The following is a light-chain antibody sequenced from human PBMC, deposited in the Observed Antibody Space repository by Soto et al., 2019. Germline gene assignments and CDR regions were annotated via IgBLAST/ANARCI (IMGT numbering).Light chain of an antibody. J-gene: IGLJ1*01. V-gene: IGLV1-44*01. CDR3: AAWDDSLNYV. CDR1: SSNIGSNT. CDR2: SNN. Sequence: QSALTQPPSASGTPGQRVTISCSGSSSNIGSNTVNWYQQLPGTAPKLLIYSNNQRPSGVPDRFSGSKSGTSASLAISGLQSEDEDDYYCAAWDDSLNYVFGTGTKVXVL.